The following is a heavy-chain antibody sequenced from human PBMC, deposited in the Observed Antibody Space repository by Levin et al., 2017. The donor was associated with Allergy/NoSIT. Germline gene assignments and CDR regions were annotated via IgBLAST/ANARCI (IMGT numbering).Heavy chain of an antibody. V-gene: IGHV4-59*01. CDR1: GDSINNYY. CDR3: ARDFPQAY. Sequence: PSETLSLTCTVSGDSINNYYWSWIRQPPGKGLEWIGYIYYSGSTIYNPSLKSRVTMSADTSKNQISLKLSSVTAADTAVYYCARDFPQAYWGQGTLVTVSS. J-gene: IGHJ4*02. CDR2: IYYSGST.